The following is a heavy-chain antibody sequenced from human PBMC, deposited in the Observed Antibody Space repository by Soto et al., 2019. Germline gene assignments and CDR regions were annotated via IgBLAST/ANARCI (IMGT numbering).Heavy chain of an antibody. CDR1: GFTFSGYA. D-gene: IGHD6-13*01. J-gene: IGHJ4*02. CDR2: TSYDENYK. V-gene: IGHV3-30*04. CDR3: ARQGGSAGIWSFDY. Sequence: QVQLVESGGGVVQPGRSLRLSCAASGFTFSGYAMHWVRQAPGKGLEWVAATSYDENYKYYADSVKGRFTISRDNSKNTLFLQMNSLRTEDTAVYYCARQGGSAGIWSFDYWGQGSLVTVSS.